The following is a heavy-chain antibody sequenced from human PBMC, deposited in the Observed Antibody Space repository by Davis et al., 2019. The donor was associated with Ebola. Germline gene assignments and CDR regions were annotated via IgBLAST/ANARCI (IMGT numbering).Heavy chain of an antibody. J-gene: IGHJ5*02. V-gene: IGHV4-39*01. CDR2: IYYSGST. Sequence: MPSQTLSLTCTVSAGSISSSSYYWGWIRQPPGKGLEWIGSIYYSGSTYYNPSLKSRVTISVDTSKNQFSLKLSSVTAADTAVYYCARRGSSWSQFAPWGQGTLVTVSS. D-gene: IGHD6-13*01. CDR1: AGSISSSSYY. CDR3: ARRGSSWSQFAP.